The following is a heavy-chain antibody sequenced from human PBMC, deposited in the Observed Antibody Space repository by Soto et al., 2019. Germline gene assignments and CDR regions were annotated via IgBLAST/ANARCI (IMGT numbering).Heavy chain of an antibody. V-gene: IGHV3-66*01. CDR3: ARGGGRILYAHPNYYYYYGLDV. CDR2: IYSGGST. J-gene: IGHJ6*02. D-gene: IGHD2-15*01. Sequence: EVQLVESGGGLVQPGGSLSLSCAASGFTVNTNSMSWVRQAPGKGLEWVSIIYSGGSTYYADSVKGRFTISRDNSKNTVYLQMNSLGVEDTAVYYCARGGGRILYAHPNYYYYYGLDVWGQGTTVTVSS. CDR1: GFTVNTNS.